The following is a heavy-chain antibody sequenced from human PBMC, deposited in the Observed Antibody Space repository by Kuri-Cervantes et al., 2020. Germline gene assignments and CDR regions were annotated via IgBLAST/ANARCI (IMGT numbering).Heavy chain of an antibody. CDR3: ARGVIVGGTSEYFLH. D-gene: IGHD1-26*01. V-gene: IGHV1-69*05. Sequence: SVKVSCKASGGTFSSYAISWVRQAPGQGLEWMGGIIPIFGTANYAQKFQGRVTITTDESTSTASMELSSLRSEDTAVYYCARGVIVGGTSEYFLHWGQGTLVTVSS. CDR1: GGTFSSYA. J-gene: IGHJ1*01. CDR2: IIPIFGTA.